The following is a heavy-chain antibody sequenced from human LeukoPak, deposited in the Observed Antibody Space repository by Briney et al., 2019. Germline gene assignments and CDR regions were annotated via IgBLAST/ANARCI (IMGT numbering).Heavy chain of an antibody. Sequence: GGSLRLSXAAPGFTFSSYAMSWVRQAPGKGLEWVSAISGSGGSTYYADSVKGRFTISRDNSKNTLYLQMNSLRAEDTAVYYCAKVKNDILTGYCPYYFDYWGQGTLVTVSS. J-gene: IGHJ4*02. V-gene: IGHV3-23*01. CDR3: AKVKNDILTGYCPYYFDY. CDR1: GFTFSSYA. CDR2: ISGSGGST. D-gene: IGHD3-9*01.